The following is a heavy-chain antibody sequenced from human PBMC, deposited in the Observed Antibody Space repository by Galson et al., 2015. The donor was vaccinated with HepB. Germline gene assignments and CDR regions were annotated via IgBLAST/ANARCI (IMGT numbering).Heavy chain of an antibody. CDR2: IVSSGGRT. CDR1: GFRFTGYV. V-gene: IGHV3-23*01. J-gene: IGHJ4*02. CDR3: AKSLGLVNFDS. D-gene: IGHD3-22*01. Sequence: SLRLSCAASGFRFTGYVMSWVRQAPGRRPEYVAGIVSSGGRTYYADSVQGRFSISRDNSQNTLYLQMNSLRAEDTAVYYCAKSLGLVNFDSWGQGTLVTVSS.